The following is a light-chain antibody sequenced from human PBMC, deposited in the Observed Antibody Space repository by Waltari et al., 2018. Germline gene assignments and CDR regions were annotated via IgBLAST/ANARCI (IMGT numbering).Light chain of an antibody. Sequence: EIMLTQSPGTLSLSPGERATLSCRASQSISKYLAWYQQKPGQAPTLLIFDASSRATGIPDRFSGIGSGTDFSLTISRLEPEDVAVYYCQKYGTLPATFGQGTKVEIK. CDR2: DAS. CDR3: QKYGTLPAT. CDR1: QSISKY. V-gene: IGKV3-20*01. J-gene: IGKJ1*01.